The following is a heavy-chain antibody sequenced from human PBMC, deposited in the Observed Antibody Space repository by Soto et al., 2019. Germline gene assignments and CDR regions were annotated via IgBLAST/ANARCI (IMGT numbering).Heavy chain of an antibody. D-gene: IGHD6-25*01. CDR2: MNPYNGNA. V-gene: IGHV1-8*01. CDR1: GYTFITYD. CDR3: ARRKERSGPHYFDS. J-gene: IGHJ4*02. Sequence: ASVKVSCKASGYTFITYDIHWVRQATGQGLEWMGWMNPYNGNAGYAQKFQGRVTMTRNTSISTAYMELSSLRSEDTAVYFCARRKERSGPHYFDSWGQGTLVTVS.